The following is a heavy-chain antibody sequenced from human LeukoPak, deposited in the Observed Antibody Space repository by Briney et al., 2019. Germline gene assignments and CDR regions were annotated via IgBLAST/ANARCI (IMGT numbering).Heavy chain of an antibody. D-gene: IGHD2-15*01. CDR2: INHSGST. CDR1: GGSFSGYY. V-gene: IGHV4-34*01. Sequence: SETLSLTCAVYGGSFSGYYWSWIRQPPGKGLEWIGEINHSGSTNYNPSLKSRVTISVDTSKNQFSLKLSSVTAADTAVYYRARVSNRGYCSGGSCYPPHYGMDVWGQGTTVTVSS. J-gene: IGHJ6*02. CDR3: ARVSNRGYCSGGSCYPPHYGMDV.